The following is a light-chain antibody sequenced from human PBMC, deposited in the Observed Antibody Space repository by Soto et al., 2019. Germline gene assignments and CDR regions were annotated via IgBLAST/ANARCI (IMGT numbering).Light chain of an antibody. CDR2: DAL. CDR3: QKYNSAPCT. Sequence: DIQMTQSPSTLSASVGDRVTITCRASQSISSWLAWYQQKPGEIPKLLIYDALILQSGVPSRFSGSRSGTDFTLTISSLQPEDVATYYCQKYNSAPCTFGQGTKVDIK. V-gene: IGKV1-27*01. CDR1: QSISSW. J-gene: IGKJ1*01.